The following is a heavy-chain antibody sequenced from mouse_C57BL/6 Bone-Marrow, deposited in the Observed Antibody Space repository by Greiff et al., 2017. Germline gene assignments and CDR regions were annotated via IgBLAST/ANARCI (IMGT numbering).Heavy chain of an antibody. Sequence: VQLQQSGAELARPGASVKLSCKASGYTFTSYGISWVKQRTGQGLEWIGEIYPRSGNTYYNEKFKGKDTLTADKSSSTAYMELRSLTSEDSAVYFCARTTDWGQGTTLTVST. CDR1: GYTFTSYG. J-gene: IGHJ2*01. CDR3: ARTTD. CDR2: IYPRSGNT. D-gene: IGHD1-1*01. V-gene: IGHV1-81*01.